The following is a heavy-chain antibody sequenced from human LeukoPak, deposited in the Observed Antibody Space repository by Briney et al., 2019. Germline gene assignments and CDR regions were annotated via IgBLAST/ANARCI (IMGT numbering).Heavy chain of an antibody. CDR3: ARRIWADWYFDL. V-gene: IGHV4-59*08. Sequence: SETLSLTCTVSGDSTSNDHWSWVRQPPGKGLEWIGYIYYSGSTTYNPSLKSRVTISVDTSKNQFSLKLSSVTAADTAVYYCARRIWADWYFDLWGRGTLVTVSS. CDR1: GDSTSNDH. D-gene: IGHD6-19*01. CDR2: IYYSGST. J-gene: IGHJ2*01.